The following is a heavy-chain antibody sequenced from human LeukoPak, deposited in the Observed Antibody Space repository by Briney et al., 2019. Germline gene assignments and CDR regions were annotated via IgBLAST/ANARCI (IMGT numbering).Heavy chain of an antibody. V-gene: IGHV3-30*03. CDR2: ISYDGSNK. CDR1: GFTFSIYG. J-gene: IGHJ4*02. CDR3: RTDSSSDY. Sequence: GGSLRLSCAASGFTFSIYGMHWVRQAPGKGLEWVALISYDGSNKYYADSVKGRFTISRDNSKNTLYLQMNSLRGEDTAVYYCRTDSSSDYWGQGTLVTVSS. D-gene: IGHD3-22*01.